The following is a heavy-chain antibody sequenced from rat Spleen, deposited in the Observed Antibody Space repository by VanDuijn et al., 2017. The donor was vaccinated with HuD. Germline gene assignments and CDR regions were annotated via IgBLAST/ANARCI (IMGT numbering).Heavy chain of an antibody. CDR3: VRHGIYNNYGWFAY. CDR2: ISPSGGST. V-gene: IGHV5-25*01. J-gene: IGHJ2*01. Sequence: EVQLVESGGDLVQPGRSLKLSCAASGFIFSNYDMAWVRQAPTKGLEWVASISPSGGSTYYRDSVKGRFTVSRDNAKSTLYLQMDSLRSEDTATYYCVRHGIYNNYGWFAYWGQGVMVTVSS. CDR1: GFIFSNYD. D-gene: IGHD1-10*01.